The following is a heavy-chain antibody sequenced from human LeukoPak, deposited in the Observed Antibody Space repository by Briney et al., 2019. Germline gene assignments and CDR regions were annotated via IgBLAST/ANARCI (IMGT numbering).Heavy chain of an antibody. Sequence: GGSLRLSCAASGFTFSTYSMTWVRQAPGKGLEWVPSISSSSGYIYYADSVMGRFTISRDNAKNSLYLQMNSLGAEDTAVYYCARQMGYYYDSSIGGVDYWGQGTLVTVSS. J-gene: IGHJ4*02. CDR2: ISSSSGYI. CDR1: GFTFSTYS. D-gene: IGHD3-22*01. CDR3: ARQMGYYYDSSIGGVDY. V-gene: IGHV3-21*01.